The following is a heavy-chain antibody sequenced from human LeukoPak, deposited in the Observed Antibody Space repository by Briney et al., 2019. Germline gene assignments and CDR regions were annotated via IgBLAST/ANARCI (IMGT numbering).Heavy chain of an antibody. Sequence: PSETLSLTCAVYGGSFSGYYWSWIRQPPGKGLEWIGEINHSGSTNYNPSLKSRVTISVDTSKNQFSLKLSSVTAADTAVYYRATARSVSGYDLFDYWGQGTLVTVSS. J-gene: IGHJ4*02. V-gene: IGHV4-34*01. D-gene: IGHD5-12*01. CDR2: INHSGST. CDR1: GGSFSGYY. CDR3: ATARSVSGYDLFDY.